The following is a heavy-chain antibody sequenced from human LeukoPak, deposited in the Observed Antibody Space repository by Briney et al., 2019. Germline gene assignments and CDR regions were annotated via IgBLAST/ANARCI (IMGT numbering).Heavy chain of an antibody. CDR2: IYYSGST. D-gene: IGHD4-17*01. Sequence: SETLSLTCTVSGGSISSYYWSWIRQPPGKGLEWIGYIYYSGSTNYNPSLKSRVTISVDTSKNQFSLKLSSVTAADTAVYYCARLDYGDYGALGYWGQGTLVTVSS. V-gene: IGHV4-59*08. CDR1: GGSISSYY. J-gene: IGHJ4*02. CDR3: ARLDYGDYGALGY.